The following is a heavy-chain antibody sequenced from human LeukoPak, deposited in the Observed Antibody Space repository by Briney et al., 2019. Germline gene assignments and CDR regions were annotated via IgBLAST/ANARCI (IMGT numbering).Heavy chain of an antibody. V-gene: IGHV4-38-2*01. D-gene: IGHD3-22*01. Sequence: SETLSLTCGVSGYSISSGYHWGWIRQPTGKGLEWIGSMSHSGSTYYNPSLKSRVTISVDTSKNQFSVKLSSVTAADTAVYYCARHHLYDSSGDGRYYFDYWGQGTLVTVSS. J-gene: IGHJ4*02. CDR3: ARHHLYDSSGDGRYYFDY. CDR2: MSHSGST. CDR1: GYSISSGYH.